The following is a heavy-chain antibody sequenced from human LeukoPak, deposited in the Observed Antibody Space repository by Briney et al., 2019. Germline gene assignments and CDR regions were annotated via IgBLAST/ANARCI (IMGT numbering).Heavy chain of an antibody. J-gene: IGHJ6*02. Sequence: ASVKVSCKASGYTFTSYGISWVRQAPGQGLEWMGWISAYNGNTNYAQKLQGRVTMTTDTSTSTAYMELSSLRSEDTAVYYCASGRDSGYHYGMDVWGQGTTVTVSS. D-gene: IGHD1-26*01. CDR1: GYTFTSYG. CDR2: ISAYNGNT. CDR3: ASGRDSGYHYGMDV. V-gene: IGHV1-18*01.